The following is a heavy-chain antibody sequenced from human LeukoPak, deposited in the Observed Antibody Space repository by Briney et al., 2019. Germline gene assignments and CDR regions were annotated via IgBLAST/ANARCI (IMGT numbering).Heavy chain of an antibody. Sequence: SETLSLTCTVSGGSISSYYWSWIRQPPGKGLEWIGYIYYRGSTNYNPSLKSRVTISVDTSNNQFSLKLSSVTAADTAVYYCARYYCSTTTCYYMDVWGKGTTVSVSS. CDR1: GGSISSYY. CDR2: IYYRGST. J-gene: IGHJ6*03. CDR3: ARYYCSTTTCYYMDV. V-gene: IGHV4-59*01. D-gene: IGHD2-2*01.